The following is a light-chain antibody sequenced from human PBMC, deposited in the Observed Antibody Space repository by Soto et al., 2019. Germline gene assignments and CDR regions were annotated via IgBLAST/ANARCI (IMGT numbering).Light chain of an antibody. CDR1: SSDIGGSKY. J-gene: IGLJ1*01. V-gene: IGLV2-14*01. Sequence: QSALTQPASLSGSPGQSITISCTGTSSDIGGSKYVSWYQQHPGKAPKLMIYEVTYRPSGVSDRFSGSKSGNTASLTVSALQAEDEADYYCCSYAGTATVFGTGTKLTVL. CDR3: CSYAGTATV. CDR2: EVT.